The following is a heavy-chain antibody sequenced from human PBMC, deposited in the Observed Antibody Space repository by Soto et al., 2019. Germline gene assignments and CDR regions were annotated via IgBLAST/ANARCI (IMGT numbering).Heavy chain of an antibody. CDR2: ISEDGGYE. CDR3: AKGTTVTPWRYLDL. D-gene: IGHD4-17*01. CDR1: RFAFSSYA. V-gene: IGHV3-30*18. J-gene: IGHJ2*01. Sequence: QEQLVESGGGVVQPGKSLRLSCTAARFAFSSYAMHGVRHAPGKGLEWVAVISEDGGYENYADSVKGRFTVSSDNSKNTLWLQMNSLRAEDKALYYCAKGTTVTPWRYLDLWGQGNLVTVSS.